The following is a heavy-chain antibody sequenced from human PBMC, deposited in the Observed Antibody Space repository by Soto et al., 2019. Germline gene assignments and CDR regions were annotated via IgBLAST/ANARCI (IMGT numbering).Heavy chain of an antibody. J-gene: IGHJ4*02. Sequence: QLQLQESGPGLVKPSQTLSLACTVSGGSFSSGGYYWSWIRQLPGKALQWIGYIYYSRSTYYNPSLKTRFTISLDTSKNQFSLKLSSVTAADTAVYYCARATSFSGHHGYWGQGTLVTVSS. CDR3: ARATSFSGHHGY. CDR2: IYYSRST. CDR1: GGSFSSGGYY. V-gene: IGHV4-31*03. D-gene: IGHD2-8*02.